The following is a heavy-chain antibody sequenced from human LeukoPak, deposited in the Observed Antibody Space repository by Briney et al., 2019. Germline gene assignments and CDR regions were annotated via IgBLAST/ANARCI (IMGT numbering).Heavy chain of an antibody. CDR3: ARDGKDQYYFDY. J-gene: IGHJ4*02. D-gene: IGHD1-1*01. Sequence: SGGSLRLSCAASGFTFSSYGMHWVRQAPGKGLEWVAVIWYDGSNKYYADSVKGRFNISRDNSKNTLYLQMNSLRAEDTAVYYCARDGKDQYYFDYWGQGTLVTVSS. V-gene: IGHV3-33*01. CDR2: IWYDGSNK. CDR1: GFTFSSYG.